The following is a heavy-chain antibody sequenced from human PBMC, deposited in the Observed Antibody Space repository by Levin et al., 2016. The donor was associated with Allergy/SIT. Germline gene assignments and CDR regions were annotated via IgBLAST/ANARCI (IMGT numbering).Heavy chain of an antibody. CDR2: IYYSGST. D-gene: IGHD3-10*01. CDR3: ARVLGSGPYGMDV. Sequence: WIRQPPGKGLEWIGYIYYSGSTNYNPSLKSRVTISVDTSKNQFSLKLSSVTAADTAVYYCARVLGSGPYGMDVWGQGTTVTVSS. V-gene: IGHV4-59*01. J-gene: IGHJ6*02.